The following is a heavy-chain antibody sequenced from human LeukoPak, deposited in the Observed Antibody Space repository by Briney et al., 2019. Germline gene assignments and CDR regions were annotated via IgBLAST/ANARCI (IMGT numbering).Heavy chain of an antibody. CDR1: GGSFSSYY. V-gene: IGHV4-34*01. Sequence: PSETLSLTCAVYGGSFSSYYWSWIRQPPGKGLEWIGEINHSGSTKYNPSLKSRVSISIDTSKNQFSLKLSSVTAADTAMYYCARRVGRWFGERAYYYNYMDVWGKGTTVTISS. CDR3: ARRVGRWFGERAYYYNYMDV. CDR2: INHSGST. J-gene: IGHJ6*03. D-gene: IGHD3-10*01.